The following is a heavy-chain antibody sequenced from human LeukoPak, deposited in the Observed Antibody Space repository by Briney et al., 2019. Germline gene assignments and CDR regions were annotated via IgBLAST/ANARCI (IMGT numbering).Heavy chain of an antibody. CDR1: GGSISRTNYY. Sequence: PSETLSLTCTVSGGSISRTNYYWDWIRQPPGKGLEWIGSVYSSGSTYYNPSLKSRVTISLDTSKNQFSLKLNSVTAADTAVYYCAKHRPTLRYFDWLLYYFDYWGQGTLVTASS. CDR2: VYSSGST. V-gene: IGHV4-39*01. CDR3: AKHRPTLRYFDWLLYYFDY. D-gene: IGHD3-9*01. J-gene: IGHJ4*02.